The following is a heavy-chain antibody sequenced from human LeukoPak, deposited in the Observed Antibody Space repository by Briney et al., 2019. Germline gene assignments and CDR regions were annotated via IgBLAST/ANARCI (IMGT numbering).Heavy chain of an antibody. CDR3: ARDGYNSAPFDF. J-gene: IGHJ4*02. V-gene: IGHV4-59*12. CDR2: IYYSGST. Sequence: SETLSLTCTVSGGSISSYYWSWIRQPPGKGLEWIGYIYYSGSTNYNPSLKSRVTISVDTSKNQFSLKITSVTAADTAIYYCARDGYNSAPFDFWGPGTLATVSS. D-gene: IGHD5-24*01. CDR1: GGSISSYY.